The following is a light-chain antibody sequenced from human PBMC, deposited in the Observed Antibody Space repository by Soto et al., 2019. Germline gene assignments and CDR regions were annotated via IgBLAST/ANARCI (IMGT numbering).Light chain of an antibody. V-gene: IGKV1-27*01. CDR1: QGISNY. J-gene: IGKJ1*01. Sequence: DIQMTQSPSSLSASVGDRVTITCRASQGISNYLAWYQQKPGKVPTLLIYAASTLQSGVPSRFSGSGSATDFTLTINGLQPEDVATYYCQNYNSALWTFSQGTKVEIK. CDR3: QNYNSALWT. CDR2: AAS.